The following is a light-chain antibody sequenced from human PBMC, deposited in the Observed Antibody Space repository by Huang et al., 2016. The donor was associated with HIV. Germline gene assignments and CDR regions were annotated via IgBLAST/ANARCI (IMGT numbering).Light chain of an antibody. Sequence: DIQMTQSPPSLSAFVGDRVTITCRASQAISNYLAWYQQPPGKVPKLLIYGASTLQSGVPSRFSGSGSGTDFTLTISSLQPEDVAVYFCQKYDSVPRTFGQGTRVEIK. CDR2: GAS. J-gene: IGKJ1*01. V-gene: IGKV1-27*01. CDR3: QKYDSVPRT. CDR1: QAISNY.